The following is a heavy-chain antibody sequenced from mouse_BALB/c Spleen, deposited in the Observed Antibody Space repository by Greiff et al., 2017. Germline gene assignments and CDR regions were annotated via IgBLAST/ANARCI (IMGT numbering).Heavy chain of an antibody. V-gene: IGHV1-20*02. D-gene: IGHD2-4*01. Sequence: VQLKQSGPELVKPGASVKISCKASGYSFTGYFMNWVMQSHGKSLEWIGRINPYNGDTFYNQKFKGKATLTVDKSSSTAHMELRSLASEDSAVYYCASDDYDQAWFAYWGQGTLVTVSA. CDR3: ASDDYDQAWFAY. CDR2: INPYNGDT. J-gene: IGHJ3*01. CDR1: GYSFTGYF.